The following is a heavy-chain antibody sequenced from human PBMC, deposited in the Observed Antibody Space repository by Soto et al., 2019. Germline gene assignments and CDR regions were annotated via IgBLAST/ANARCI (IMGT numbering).Heavy chain of an antibody. D-gene: IGHD4-17*01. CDR3: ATTTTVTNDNIDY. V-gene: IGHV3-23*01. Sequence: GGSLRLSCAASGFTFSSYAMSWVRPAPGKGLEWVSVISGSDDSTYYADSVKGRFTISRDDSTNTMYLQMNSLRLEDTAVYYCATTTTVTNDNIDYWGQGTLVTVSS. CDR1: GFTFSSYA. CDR2: ISGSDDST. J-gene: IGHJ4*02.